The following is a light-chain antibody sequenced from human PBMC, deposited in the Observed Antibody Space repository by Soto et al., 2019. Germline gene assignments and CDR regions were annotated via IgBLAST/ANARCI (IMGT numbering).Light chain of an antibody. V-gene: IGKV1-39*01. J-gene: IGKJ3*01. CDR2: EAS. CDR3: QQRYSMPLT. CDR1: QSISSH. Sequence: DIQMTQSPSSLSASVGDRVTITCRASQSISSHLNWYQQKPGKAPQLLIYEASCLQGGVPSRFSGSGSGTDFTLTISRLQADDFAIYYCQQRYSMPLTFGPGTRVDIK.